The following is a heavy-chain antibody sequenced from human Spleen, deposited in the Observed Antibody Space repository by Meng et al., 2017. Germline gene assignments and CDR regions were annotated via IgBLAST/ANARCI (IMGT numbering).Heavy chain of an antibody. CDR3: ARGTPGRSYSDY. D-gene: IGHD3-10*01. CDR1: DYSFTGYG. CDR2: LGAHDGDT. Sequence: QLQLAQSGAVGKTPAASVNCSCKASDYSFTGYGVSWVRQAPGQGLEWMAWLGAHDGDTSHAPKFQGRVTVSADRPTATAYMELRSLRSDDTAVYYCARGTPGRSYSDYWGQGTLVTVSS. V-gene: IGHV1-18*01. J-gene: IGHJ4*02.